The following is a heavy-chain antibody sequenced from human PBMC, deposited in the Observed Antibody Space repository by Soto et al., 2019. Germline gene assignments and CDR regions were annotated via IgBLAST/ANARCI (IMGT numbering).Heavy chain of an antibody. J-gene: IGHJ6*02. CDR3: SKDIVVVPAAAYYYYYGMDV. CDR1: GGTFSSYA. D-gene: IGHD2-2*01. V-gene: IGHV1-69*01. CDR2: IIPIFGTA. Sequence: QVQLVQSGAEVKKPGSSVKVSCKASGGTFSSYAISWVRQAPGQGLEWMGGIIPIFGTANYAQKFQGRVTITADESTSRASFEVISIRCADNAAYYYSKDIVVVPAAAYYYYYGMDVWGQGTTVTVSS.